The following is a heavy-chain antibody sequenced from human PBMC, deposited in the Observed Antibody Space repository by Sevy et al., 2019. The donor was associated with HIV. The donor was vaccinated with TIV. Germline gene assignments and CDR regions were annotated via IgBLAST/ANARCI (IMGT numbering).Heavy chain of an antibody. CDR2: IYYNGHI. CDR3: AGENAWGRGYS. Sequence: SETLSLTCTVSGGSITSLYWNWIRQPPGKGLEWIANIYYNGHINYNPSLKSRVTLPLETSKNQFSLRRSSVTAADTAMYYCAGENAWGRGYSWGQGTLVTVSS. J-gene: IGHJ4*02. D-gene: IGHD1-26*01. CDR1: GGSITSLY. V-gene: IGHV4-59*11.